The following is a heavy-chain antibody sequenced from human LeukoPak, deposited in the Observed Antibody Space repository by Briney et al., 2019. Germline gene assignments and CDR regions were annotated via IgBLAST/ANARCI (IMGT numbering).Heavy chain of an antibody. D-gene: IGHD3-22*01. V-gene: IGHV3-48*04. CDR3: AILPPSGYSARPDAFDI. CDR2: VSSSPTTI. CDR1: GFTFSSYA. J-gene: IGHJ3*02. Sequence: PGGSLRLSCAVSGFTFSSYAMSWVRQAPGKGLEWVSYVSSSPTTIYYADSVKGRFTISRDNAKNSLYLQMNSLRAEDTALYYCAILPPSGYSARPDAFDIWGQGTMVTVSS.